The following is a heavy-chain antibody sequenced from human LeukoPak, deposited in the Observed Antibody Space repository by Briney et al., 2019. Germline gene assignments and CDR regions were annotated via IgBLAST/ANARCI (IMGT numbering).Heavy chain of an antibody. CDR1: GGSISSGSYY. D-gene: IGHD2-2*01. V-gene: IGHV4-61*02. Sequence: SSQTLSLTCTVSGGSISSGSYYWSCIRQPAGKGLEWIGRIYTSGSTNYNPSLKSRVTISVDTSKNQFSLKLSSVTAADTAVYYCASKECSSTSCYSGEAFDIWGQGTMVTVSS. CDR3: ASKECSSTSCYSGEAFDI. CDR2: IYTSGST. J-gene: IGHJ3*02.